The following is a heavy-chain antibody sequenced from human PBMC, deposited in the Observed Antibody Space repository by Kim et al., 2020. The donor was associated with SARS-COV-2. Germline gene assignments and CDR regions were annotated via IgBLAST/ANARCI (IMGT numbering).Heavy chain of an antibody. D-gene: IGHD6-6*01. CDR3: ARDITSRYLDY. V-gene: IGHV3-33*01. J-gene: IGHJ4*02. Sequence: YYADAVEGRFTISRDNSKNTLYLKMNSLRADDTAVYYCARDITSRYLDYWGQGTLVIVSS.